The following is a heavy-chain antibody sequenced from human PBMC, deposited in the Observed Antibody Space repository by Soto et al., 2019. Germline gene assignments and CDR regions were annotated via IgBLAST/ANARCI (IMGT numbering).Heavy chain of an antibody. Sequence: SVKVSCKASGGTFSSYTISWVRQAPGQGLEWMGRIIPILGIANYAQKFQGRVTITADKSTSTAYMELSSLRSEDTAVYYCARSPEDIVVVPAAYAFYYFDYWGQGTLVTVSS. CDR1: GGTFSSYT. J-gene: IGHJ4*02. CDR2: IIPILGIA. CDR3: ARSPEDIVVVPAAYAFYYFDY. D-gene: IGHD2-2*01. V-gene: IGHV1-69*02.